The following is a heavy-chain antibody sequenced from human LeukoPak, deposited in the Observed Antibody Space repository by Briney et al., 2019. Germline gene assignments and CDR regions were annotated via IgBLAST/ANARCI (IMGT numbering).Heavy chain of an antibody. CDR2: IYSGGRT. CDR1: GFTVSSNY. V-gene: IGHV3-66*01. J-gene: IGHJ6*01. Sequence: PGRSLRLACPPSGFTVSSNYMSWVRHPPGKWLEWVSVIYSGGRTYYAHSVNGRFTVARDNSKNPLYLQMNSLRAEGTAVYYCASRATVTTFSYYYVMDVWGERATVTVSS. D-gene: IGHD4-17*01. CDR3: ASRATVTTFSYYYVMDV.